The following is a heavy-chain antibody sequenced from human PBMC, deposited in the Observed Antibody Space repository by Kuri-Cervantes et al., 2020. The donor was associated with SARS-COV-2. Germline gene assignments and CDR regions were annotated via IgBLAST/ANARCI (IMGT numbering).Heavy chain of an antibody. Sequence: GESLKISCAASGFTFSSYWMSWVRQAPGKGLGWVANIKQDGSEKYYVDSVKGRFTISRDNAKNSLYLQMNSLRAEDTAVYYCARGRFRDYWGQGTLVTVSS. CDR2: IKQDGSEK. D-gene: IGHD2-21*01. CDR1: GFTFSSYW. CDR3: ARGRFRDY. J-gene: IGHJ4*02. V-gene: IGHV3-7*01.